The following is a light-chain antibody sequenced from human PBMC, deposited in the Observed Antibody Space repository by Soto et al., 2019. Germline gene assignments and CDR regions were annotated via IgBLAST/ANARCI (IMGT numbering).Light chain of an antibody. J-gene: IGLJ2*01. CDR1: SSDVGGYDL. CDR3: SSYTSTSTLAV. V-gene: IGLV2-14*01. CDR2: DVS. Sequence: QSALTQPASVSGSPGQSITISCTGTSSDVGGYDLVSWYQHHPGKAPRLMINDVSNRPSGVSNRFSGSKSGNTASLTISGLRAEDEADYYCSSYTSTSTLAVFGGGTKLTVL.